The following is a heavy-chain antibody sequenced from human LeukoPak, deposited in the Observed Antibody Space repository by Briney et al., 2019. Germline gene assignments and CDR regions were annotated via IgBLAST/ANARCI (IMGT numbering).Heavy chain of an antibody. CDR1: GGSFSGYY. J-gene: IGHJ6*02. D-gene: IGHD4-11*01. CDR2: IYYSGST. Sequence: SETLSLTCAVYGGSFSGYYWSWIRQHPGKGLEWIGYIYYSGSTYYNPSLKSRVTISVDTSKNQFSLKLSSVTAADTAVYYCARVPTVTTPSGYYYYGMDVWGQGTTVTVSS. CDR3: ARVPTVTTPSGYYYYGMDV. V-gene: IGHV4-31*11.